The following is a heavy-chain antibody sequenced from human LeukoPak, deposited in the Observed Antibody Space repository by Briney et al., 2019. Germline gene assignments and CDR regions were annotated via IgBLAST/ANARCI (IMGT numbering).Heavy chain of an antibody. CDR1: GFTFNVYG. CDR3: AKDRGYNILTGYSKGHYFDY. V-gene: IGHV3-30*02. CDR2: IRYDETNK. J-gene: IGHJ4*02. Sequence: PGRSLRLSCAGSGFTFNVYGMHWVRQAPGKGLEWVAFIRYDETNKYYADSVKGRFTISRDNSKNTLNLQMNSLKTEDTAVYYCAKDRGYNILTGYSKGHYFDYWGQGTLVTVSS. D-gene: IGHD3-9*01.